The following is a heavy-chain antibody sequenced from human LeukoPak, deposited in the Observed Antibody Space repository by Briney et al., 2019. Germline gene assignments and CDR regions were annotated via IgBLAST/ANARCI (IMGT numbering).Heavy chain of an antibody. CDR2: INPNSGGT. V-gene: IGHV1-2*06. Sequence: ASVKVSCKASGYTFTGYYMHWARQAPGQGLEWMGRINPNSGGTDYAQKFQGRVTMTRDTSISTAYMELSRLRSDDTAVYYCARGYEVRGVIIDLSHDYWGQGTLVTVSS. CDR3: ARGYEVRGVIIDLSHDY. CDR1: GYTFTGYY. J-gene: IGHJ4*02. D-gene: IGHD3-10*01.